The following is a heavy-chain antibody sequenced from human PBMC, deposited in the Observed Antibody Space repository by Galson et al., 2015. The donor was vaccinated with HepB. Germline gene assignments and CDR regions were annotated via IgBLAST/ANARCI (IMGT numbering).Heavy chain of an antibody. CDR1: GFTFSSHS. D-gene: IGHD3-10*01. CDR3: AGMVDMGQGVMGPRTFDY. V-gene: IGHV3-21*01. J-gene: IGHJ4*02. CDR2: ISSSSSYI. Sequence: SLRLSCAASGFTFSSHSMNWVRQAPGKGLEWVSSISSSSSYIYYADSLKGRFTISRDHAKNSLYLQMNSRRAEDTAVYYCAGMVDMGQGVMGPRTFDYWGQGTLVTVSS.